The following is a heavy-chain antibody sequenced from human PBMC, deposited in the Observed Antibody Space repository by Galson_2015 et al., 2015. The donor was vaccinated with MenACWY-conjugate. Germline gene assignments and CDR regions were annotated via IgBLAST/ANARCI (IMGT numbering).Heavy chain of an antibody. J-gene: IGHJ4*02. CDR3: VRQVGHFDF. D-gene: IGHD1-26*01. Sequence: CAISGDSVSSNSAAWTWIRQSPARGLEWLGRTFYRSKWYNDYAVSVKSRITINPDTSKNQFSLQLTSVTLEDTAVYYCVRQVGHFDFWGQGTLVTVSS. CDR2: TFYRSKWYN. CDR1: GDSVSSNSAA. V-gene: IGHV6-1*01.